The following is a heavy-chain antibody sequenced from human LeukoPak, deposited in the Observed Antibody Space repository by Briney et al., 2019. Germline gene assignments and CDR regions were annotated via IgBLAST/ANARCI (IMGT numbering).Heavy chain of an antibody. V-gene: IGHV3-53*01. D-gene: IGHD3-16*02. CDR3: ARGANYDYVWGSYRPQGYYYYGMDV. CDR2: IYSGGST. J-gene: IGHJ6*02. CDR1: GFTVSSNY. Sequence: GGSLRLSCAASGFTVSSNYMSWVRQAPGKGLEWVSVIYSGGSTYYADSVKGRFTISRDNSKNTLYLQMNSLRAEDTAVYYCARGANYDYVWGSYRPQGYYYYGMDVWGQGTTVTVSS.